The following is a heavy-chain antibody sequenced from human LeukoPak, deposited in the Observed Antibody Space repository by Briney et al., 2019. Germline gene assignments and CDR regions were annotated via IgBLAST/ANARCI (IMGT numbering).Heavy chain of an antibody. V-gene: IGHV3-23*01. CDR2: ISAGSGNT. CDR3: AKVSFGGNCLYAFDV. Sequence: GGSLRLSCATSGFTFTSYALNWVRQAPGKGLEWVAGISAGSGNTFYADSVKGRFTISRDSSKSTLFLQMNSLRAEDTAVYYCAKVSFGGNCLYAFDVWGGGTMVAVSS. D-gene: IGHD4-23*01. CDR1: GFTFTSYA. J-gene: IGHJ3*01.